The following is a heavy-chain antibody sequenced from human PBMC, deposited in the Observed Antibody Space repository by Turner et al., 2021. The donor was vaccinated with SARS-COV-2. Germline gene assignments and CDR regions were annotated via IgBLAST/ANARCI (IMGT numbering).Heavy chain of an antibody. CDR2: INAGNGKT. J-gene: IGHJ4*02. V-gene: IGHV1-3*01. D-gene: IGHD2-2*02. Sequence: QVQLVQSGAEVKKPGASVKVSCKASGYTFTSYAMHWVRQAPGQRLEWMGWINAGNGKTKYSQKLQGRVTITRDTSASTAYMELSSLRSEDTAVYYCARDVGYCSSTSCYTGSHFDYWGQGTLVTVSS. CDR1: GYTFTSYA. CDR3: ARDVGYCSSTSCYTGSHFDY.